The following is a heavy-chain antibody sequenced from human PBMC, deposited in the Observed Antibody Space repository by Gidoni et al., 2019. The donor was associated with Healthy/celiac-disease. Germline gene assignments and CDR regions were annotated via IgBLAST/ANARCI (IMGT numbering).Heavy chain of an antibody. Sequence: QLQLQESGPGLVKPSATLSLSCTVSGGSISSSSYYWGWIRQPPGKGLEWIGRIYYSGSTYYNPSLKSRVTISVDTSKNQFSLKLSSVTAADTAVYYCASIPTTVVTSYWGQGTLVTVSS. CDR3: ASIPTTVVTSY. V-gene: IGHV4-39*01. D-gene: IGHD4-17*01. J-gene: IGHJ4*02. CDR1: GGSISSSSYY. CDR2: IYYSGST.